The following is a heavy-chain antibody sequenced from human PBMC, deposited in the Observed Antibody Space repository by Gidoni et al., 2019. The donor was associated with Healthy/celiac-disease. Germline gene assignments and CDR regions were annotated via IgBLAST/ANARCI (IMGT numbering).Heavy chain of an antibody. V-gene: IGHV1-18*01. Sequence: QVQLAQSGAEVKKPGASVTVSCKASGYTFTSYGISRVRQAPGQGLEWMGWTSAYNGNTNKAQMLQGRVTMTTDTSTSTAYMELRGLGADDSAVYYCARDGRPFDPWGQGTLVTVSS. CDR3: ARDGRPFDP. CDR1: GYTFTSYG. CDR2: TSAYNGNT. D-gene: IGHD1-26*01. J-gene: IGHJ5*02.